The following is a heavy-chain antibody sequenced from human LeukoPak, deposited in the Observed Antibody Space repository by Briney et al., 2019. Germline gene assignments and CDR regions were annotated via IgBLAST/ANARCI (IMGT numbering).Heavy chain of an antibody. CDR2: ISGSGGST. D-gene: IGHD6-13*01. CDR1: GFTFSNNV. Sequence: GGSLILSCTAPGFTFSNNVFTRVRQTPAKVLEWVSAISGSGGSTYYADSVKGRFTISRDNSKSTLHLQMNGLRTEDTAVYYCAKGSSSWYNLDYWGQGTLVTISS. J-gene: IGHJ4*02. CDR3: AKGSSSWYNLDY. V-gene: IGHV3-23*01.